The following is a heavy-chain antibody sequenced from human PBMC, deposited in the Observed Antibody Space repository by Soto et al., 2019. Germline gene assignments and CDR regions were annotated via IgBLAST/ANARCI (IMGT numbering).Heavy chain of an antibody. D-gene: IGHD3-16*01. V-gene: IGHV4-59*01. J-gene: IGHJ4*02. CDR2: MYYSGST. Sequence: SETLSLTCTVSGGSISSYNWSWIRQPPGKGLEWIGYMYYSGSTNYNPSLKSRVTKDTSKNEVVLTMTNMDPVDTATYYCAHRLVSEGLGYWGQGALVTVSS. CDR3: AHRLVSEGLGY. CDR1: GGSISSYN.